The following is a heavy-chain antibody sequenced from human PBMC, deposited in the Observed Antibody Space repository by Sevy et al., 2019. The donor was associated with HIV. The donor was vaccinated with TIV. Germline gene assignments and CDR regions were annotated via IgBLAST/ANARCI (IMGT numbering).Heavy chain of an antibody. J-gene: IGHJ4*02. V-gene: IGHV4-38-2*02. CDR3: ARDYYGSGSYYEFVY. D-gene: IGHD3-10*01. CDR2: IYDGGST. CDR1: GFSISSDYY. Sequence: SETLSLTCTVSGFSISSDYYWGWIRQPPGKGLEWIGSIYDGGSTYYNPSLKIRVTISIDTSKNQFSLNLRSVTAADAAVVCCARDYYGSGSYYEFVYWGQGTLVTVSS.